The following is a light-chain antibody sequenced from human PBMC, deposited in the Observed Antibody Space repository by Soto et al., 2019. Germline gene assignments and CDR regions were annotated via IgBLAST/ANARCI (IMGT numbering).Light chain of an antibody. CDR2: GAS. CDR3: QQYHNWPPLT. Sequence: EIVMTQSPVTLSVSPGERATLSCRASQFVSSNLAWYQQKPGQAPRLLIYGASTRATGVPARFSGSGSGTEVTLIIINRQSADFAAYFCQQYHNWPPLTFGQGTRLEI. J-gene: IGKJ5*01. V-gene: IGKV3D-15*01. CDR1: QFVSSN.